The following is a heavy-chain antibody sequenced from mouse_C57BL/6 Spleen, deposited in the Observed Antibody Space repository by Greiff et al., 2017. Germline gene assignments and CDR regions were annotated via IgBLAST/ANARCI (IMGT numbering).Heavy chain of an antibody. CDR2: IDPENGDT. V-gene: IGHV14-4*01. CDR3: TYVPFAY. CDR1: GFNIKDDY. J-gene: IGHJ3*01. Sequence: EVQLQQSGAELVRPGASVKLSCTASGFNIKDDYMHWVKQRPEQGLEWIGWIDPENGDTEYAPKFQGKATITADTSSNTAYLQLSSLTSEDTAVYYCTYVPFAYWGQGTLVTVSA.